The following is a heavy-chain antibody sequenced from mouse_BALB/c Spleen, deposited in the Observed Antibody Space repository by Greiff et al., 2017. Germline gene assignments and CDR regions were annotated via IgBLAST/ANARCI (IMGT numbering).Heavy chain of an antibody. CDR2: IYPGDGDT. CDR3: ARTNYYAMDY. Sequence: QVHVKQSGAELARPGASVKLSSKASGYTFTSYWMQWVKQRPGQGLEWIGAIYPGDGDTRYTQKFKGKATLTADKSSSTAYMQLSSLASEDSAVYYCARTNYYAMDYWGQGTSVTVSS. V-gene: IGHV1-87*01. J-gene: IGHJ4*01. CDR1: GYTFTSYW.